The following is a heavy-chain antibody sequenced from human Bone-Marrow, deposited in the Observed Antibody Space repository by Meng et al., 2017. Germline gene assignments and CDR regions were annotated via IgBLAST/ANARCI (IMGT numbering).Heavy chain of an antibody. CDR1: GGSISSSGYY. D-gene: IGHD5-18*01. J-gene: IGHJ6*02. Sequence: SETLSLTCTVSGGSISSSGYYWGWIRQPPGKGLEWIGSMHYSGSTYYNPALKSRVTISVGTSETQFYLKLSSVTAADTAMYYCARGGNGYSYGTYYYYGMDVWGQGTTVTVSS. CDR3: ARGGNGYSYGTYYYYGMDV. V-gene: IGHV4-39*07. CDR2: MHYSGST.